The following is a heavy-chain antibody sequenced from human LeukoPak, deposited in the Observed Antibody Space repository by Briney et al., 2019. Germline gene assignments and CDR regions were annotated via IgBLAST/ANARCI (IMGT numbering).Heavy chain of an antibody. CDR1: GFTFSSYG. CDR2: IRYDGSNK. V-gene: IGHV3-30*02. D-gene: IGHD3-10*01. Sequence: PGGSLRLSCAASGFTFSSYGMHWVRQAPGKGLEWVAFIRYDGSNKYYADSVKGRFTISRDNSKNTLYLQMNSLRAEDTAVYYCAKEGPGMVREHGFDYWGQGTLVTVSS. CDR3: AKEGPGMVREHGFDY. J-gene: IGHJ4*02.